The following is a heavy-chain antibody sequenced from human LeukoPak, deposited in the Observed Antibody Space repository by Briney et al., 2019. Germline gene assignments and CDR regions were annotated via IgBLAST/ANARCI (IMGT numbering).Heavy chain of an antibody. J-gene: IGHJ4*02. D-gene: IGHD1-7*01. CDR2: ISSSSSYI. CDR3: ARVVWNFGPFDY. CDR1: GFTFSSYS. Sequence: GGSLRLSCAASGFTFSSYSMNWVRQAPGKGLEWVSSISSSSSYIYYADSVKGRFTISRDNAKNSLYLQMNSLRAEDTAVYYCARVVWNFGPFDYWGQGTLVTVSS. V-gene: IGHV3-21*01.